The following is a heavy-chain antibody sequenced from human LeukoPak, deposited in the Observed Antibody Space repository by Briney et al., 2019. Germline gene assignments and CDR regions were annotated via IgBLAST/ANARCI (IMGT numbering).Heavy chain of an antibody. J-gene: IGHJ4*02. CDR2: IYYSGST. D-gene: IGHD3-22*01. CDR3: AKRNAENYDSSGYPLYYFDY. Sequence: SETLSLTCTVSAGSISSYYWSWIRQPPRKGLGWIGYIYYSGSTNYNPSLKSRVTISVDTSKNQFSLTLSSVTAADTAVYYCAKRNAENYDSSGYPLYYFDYWGQGILVTVSS. V-gene: IGHV4-59*08. CDR1: AGSISSYY.